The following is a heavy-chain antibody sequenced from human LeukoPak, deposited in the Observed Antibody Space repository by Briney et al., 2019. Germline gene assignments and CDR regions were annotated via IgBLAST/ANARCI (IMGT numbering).Heavy chain of an antibody. CDR2: INQDGSEK. V-gene: IGHV3-7*01. Sequence: GGSLRLSCAASGFRFSSDWMSWVRQAPGKGLEWVANINQDGSEKYYVDSVKGRFTLSRDNAKNSLYLQMNSLRAEDTAVYYCARLRLDYYYYYMDVWGKGTTVTVSS. CDR1: GFRFSSDW. J-gene: IGHJ6*03. D-gene: IGHD3-16*01. CDR3: ARLRLDYYYYYMDV.